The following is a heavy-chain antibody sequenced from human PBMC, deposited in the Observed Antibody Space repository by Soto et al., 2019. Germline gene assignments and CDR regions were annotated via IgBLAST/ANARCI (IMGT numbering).Heavy chain of an antibody. Sequence: SETLCVTCTFSVGSISIGDYYWSWIRQPPGKGLEWIGYIYYSGSTYYNPSLKSRVTISVDTSKNQFSLKLSSVTAADTAVYYCARGGGYYYDSSGYNSAFDIWGQGTMVTVSS. J-gene: IGHJ3*02. V-gene: IGHV4-30-4*01. CDR3: ARGGGYYYDSSGYNSAFDI. D-gene: IGHD3-22*01. CDR2: IYYSGST. CDR1: VGSISIGDYY.